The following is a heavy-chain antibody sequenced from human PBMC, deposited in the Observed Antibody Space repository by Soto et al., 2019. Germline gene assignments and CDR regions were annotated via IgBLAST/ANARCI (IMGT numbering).Heavy chain of an antibody. Sequence: SETLSLTSTVSVGSISSSSYYWGWIRQPPGKGLEWIGSIYYSGSTYYNPSLKSRVTISVDTSKNQFSLKLSSVTAEDTAVYYCARDAIYVATAMGEAYYYGMDVWGQGTTVTVSS. V-gene: IGHV4-39*07. CDR3: ARDAIYVATAMGEAYYYGMDV. CDR1: VGSISSSSYY. D-gene: IGHD5-18*01. CDR2: IYYSGST. J-gene: IGHJ6*02.